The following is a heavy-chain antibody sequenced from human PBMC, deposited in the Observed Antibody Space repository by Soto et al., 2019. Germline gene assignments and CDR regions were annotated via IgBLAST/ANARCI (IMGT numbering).Heavy chain of an antibody. V-gene: IGHV4-59*01. CDR2: IYYSGST. J-gene: IGHJ4*02. Sequence: SETLSLTCTVSGGSISSYYWSWIRQPPGKGLEWIGYIYYSGSTNYNPSLKSRVTISVDTSKNQLSLKLSSVTAADTALYYCARMGVVGATTFDYWGQGTLVTVSS. CDR1: GGSISSYY. CDR3: ARMGVVGATTFDY. D-gene: IGHD1-26*01.